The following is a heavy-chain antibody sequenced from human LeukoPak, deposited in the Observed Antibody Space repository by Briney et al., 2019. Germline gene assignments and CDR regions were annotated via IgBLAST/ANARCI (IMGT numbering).Heavy chain of an antibody. D-gene: IGHD3-3*02. J-gene: IGHJ3*02. V-gene: IGHV1-8*01. CDR2: MNPNSGNT. CDR1: GYTFTSYD. Sequence: GASVKVSCKASGYTFTSYDINWVRQATGQGLEWMGWMNPNSGNTGYAQKFQGRVTMTRNTSISTAYMELSSLRSEDTAVYYCSDFGSINDAFDIWGKGTMVTVSS. CDR3: SDFGSINDAFDI.